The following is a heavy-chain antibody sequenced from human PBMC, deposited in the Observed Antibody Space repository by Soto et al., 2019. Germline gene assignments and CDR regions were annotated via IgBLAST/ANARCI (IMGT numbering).Heavy chain of an antibody. CDR2: ISWDGGST. CDR3: AKGTWAARDTVVIRGIKDYKFYGVDV. V-gene: IGHV3-43D*04. Sequence: LXLSCDAYGFAFDDYAMHWVRQAPGKGLEWVSLISWDGGSTYYADSVKGRFTVSRDNSKNSLFLQMTSLRGEDTALYYCAKGTWAARDTVVIRGIKDYKFYGVDVWGQGNTVTVSS. D-gene: IGHD2-2*01. CDR1: GFAFDDYA. J-gene: IGHJ6*02.